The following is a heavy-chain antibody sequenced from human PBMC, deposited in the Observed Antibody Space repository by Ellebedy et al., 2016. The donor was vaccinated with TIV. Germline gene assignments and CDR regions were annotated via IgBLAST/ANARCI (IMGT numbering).Heavy chain of an antibody. Sequence: SETLSLTCTVSGGPITSYYWSWLRQPPGKGLEWIGYIDYSGSTNYSPSLKSRITISVDTSKNQFSLKLSSVTAADTAVYYCASAPIVDCGGTSCYGFDYWGQGTLVTVSS. CDR2: IDYSGST. CDR1: GGPITSYY. V-gene: IGHV4-59*08. CDR3: ASAPIVDCGGTSCYGFDY. J-gene: IGHJ4*02. D-gene: IGHD2-2*01.